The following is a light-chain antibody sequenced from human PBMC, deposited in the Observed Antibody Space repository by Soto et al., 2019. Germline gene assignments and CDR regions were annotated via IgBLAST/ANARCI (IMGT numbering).Light chain of an antibody. CDR2: GAS. CDR3: QQYNNWPPIT. CDR1: HSVNSH. Sequence: EIMMTHSPATLSVSEREGVTIYCSTSHSVNSHVAWYQQKPGQAPRLLIYGASTRATGIPARFSGSGSGTEFTLTISSLQSEDFAVYYCQQYNNWPPITFGQGTRLEIK. J-gene: IGKJ5*01. V-gene: IGKV3D-15*01.